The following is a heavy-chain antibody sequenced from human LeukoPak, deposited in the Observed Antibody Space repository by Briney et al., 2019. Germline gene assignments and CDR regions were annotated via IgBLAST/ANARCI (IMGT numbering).Heavy chain of an antibody. Sequence: GASVKVSCKASGYTFTNYDNNWVRQASGQGLEWMGWMNPNSANTGYAQKFQGRVSMTRNTYISTAYMELSSLTSEDTAVYCCAGWKGGAESSWYFDLWGRGTLVTVSS. CDR2: MNPNSANT. V-gene: IGHV1-8*01. CDR1: GYTFTNYD. J-gene: IGHJ2*01. CDR3: AGWKGGAESSWYFDL. D-gene: IGHD3-22*01.